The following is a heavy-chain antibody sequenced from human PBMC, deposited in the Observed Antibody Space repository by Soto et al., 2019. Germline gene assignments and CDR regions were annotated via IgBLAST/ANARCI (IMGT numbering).Heavy chain of an antibody. J-gene: IGHJ4*02. D-gene: IGHD2-21*01. V-gene: IGHV2-5*02. CDR3: THTPFFGDKLDY. Sequence: QITLKESGPTLVKPTQTLTLTCTFSGFSLNTGGVGVGWIRQPPGKALEWLAVIYWDDDKRYSPSLKSRLTISKDTFKNQVVLTMTNMDPVDTGTYYCTHTPFFGDKLDYWGQGALVTVSS. CDR1: GFSLNTGGVG. CDR2: IYWDDDK.